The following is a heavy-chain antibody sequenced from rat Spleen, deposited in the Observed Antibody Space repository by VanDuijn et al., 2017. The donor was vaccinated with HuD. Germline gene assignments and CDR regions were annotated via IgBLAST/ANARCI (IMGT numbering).Heavy chain of an antibody. CDR3: TTNYVDY. V-gene: IGHV5-20*01. CDR1: GFTFSDYY. Sequence: EVQLVESGGGLVQPGRSLKLSCAASGFTFSDYYMAWVRQAPKKGLEWVASITYDVSTTYYRDSVKGRFTVSRDNAKSTLYLQMDSLKSEDTATYYCTTNYVDYWGQGVMVTVSS. J-gene: IGHJ2*01. CDR2: ITYDVSTT.